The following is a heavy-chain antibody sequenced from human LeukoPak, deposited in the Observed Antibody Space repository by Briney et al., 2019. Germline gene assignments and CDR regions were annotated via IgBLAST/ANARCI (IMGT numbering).Heavy chain of an antibody. V-gene: IGHV4-59*12. CDR2: IYYNGHT. Sequence: SETLSLTCTVSGGSISPYYWSWVRQPPGKGLEWIGYIYYNGHTNYNPSLKSRVTISVDTSKNQFSLKLSSVTAADTAVYYCARGRVRMDVWGQGTTVTVSS. CDR1: GGSISPYY. CDR3: ARGRVRMDV. J-gene: IGHJ6*02.